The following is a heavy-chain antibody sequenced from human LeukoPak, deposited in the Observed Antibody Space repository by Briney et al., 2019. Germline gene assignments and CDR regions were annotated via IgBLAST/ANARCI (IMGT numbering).Heavy chain of an antibody. CDR1: GFTFSSYS. D-gene: IGHD6-25*01. Sequence: PGGSLRLSCAASGFTFSSYSMNWVRQAPGKGLEWVSYISSSSTIYYADSVKGRFTISRDNAKNSLYLQMNSLRAEDTAVYYCARDGQRLAPYAMDAWGQGTTITVSS. CDR3: ARDGQRLAPYAMDA. J-gene: IGHJ6*02. V-gene: IGHV3-48*01. CDR2: ISSSSTI.